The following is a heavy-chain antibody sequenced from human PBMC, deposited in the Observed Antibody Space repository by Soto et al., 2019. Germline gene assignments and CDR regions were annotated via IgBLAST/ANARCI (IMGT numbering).Heavy chain of an antibody. CDR3: ARDKITGLFDY. CDR1: GGSLSSYY. J-gene: IGHJ4*02. Sequence: SETLSLTCTVAGGSLSSYYWSWIRKPPGKGLEWIGYIYYSGSTNYNPSLKSRVTISVDTSKNQFSLKLSSVTAADTAVYYCARDKITGLFDYWGQGTLVTVS. V-gene: IGHV4-59*12. CDR2: IYYSGST. D-gene: IGHD2-8*02.